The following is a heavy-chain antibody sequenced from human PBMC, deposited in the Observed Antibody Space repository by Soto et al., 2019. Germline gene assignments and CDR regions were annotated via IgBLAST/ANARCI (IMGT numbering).Heavy chain of an antibody. CDR1: GFILSRYA. CDR3: AKDFCRASGCYRFDY. CDR2: ISGSGDNT. J-gene: IGHJ4*02. Sequence: EVQLLESGGGLVQPGGSLRLSCAASGFILSRYAVNWVRQAPGKGLEWVSGISGSGDNTYYADSVKGRFTISRDNSKNTVYMQMNSLRAEDTAVYYCAKDFCRASGCYRFDYWGQGTLVTVSS. V-gene: IGHV3-23*01. D-gene: IGHD6-19*01.